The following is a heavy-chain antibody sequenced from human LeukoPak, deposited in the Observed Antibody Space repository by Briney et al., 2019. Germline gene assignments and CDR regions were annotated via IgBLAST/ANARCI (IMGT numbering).Heavy chain of an antibody. J-gene: IGHJ3*02. CDR2: ISSSGSTI. CDR1: GFTFSSYS. D-gene: IGHD2-2*01. CDR3: ARDQTNPIVVVPAARGLDAFDI. V-gene: IGHV3-48*04. Sequence: PGGSLRLSCAASGFTFSSYSMNWVRQAPGKGLEWVSYISSSGSTIYYADSVKGRFTISRDNAKNSLYLQMNSLRAEDTAVYYCARDQTNPIVVVPAARGLDAFDIWGQGTMVTVSS.